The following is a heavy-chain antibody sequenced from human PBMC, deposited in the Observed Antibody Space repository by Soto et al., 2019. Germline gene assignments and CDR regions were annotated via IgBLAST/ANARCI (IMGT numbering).Heavy chain of an antibody. D-gene: IGHD3-3*01. Sequence: GGSLRLSCAASGFTFSSYSMNWVRQAPGKGLEWVSYISSSSSTIYYADSVKGRFTISRDNAKNSLYLQMNSLRAEDTAVYYCARDGLRFFGGRYYYIDVWAKGNTVTVSS. CDR3: ARDGLRFFGGRYYYIDV. CDR2: ISSSSSTI. J-gene: IGHJ6*03. V-gene: IGHV3-48*01. CDR1: GFTFSSYS.